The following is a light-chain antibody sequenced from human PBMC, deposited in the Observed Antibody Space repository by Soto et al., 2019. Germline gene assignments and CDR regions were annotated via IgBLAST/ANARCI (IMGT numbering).Light chain of an antibody. Sequence: QSALTQPPSASGSPGQSVTISCTGTSSDVGAYNSVSLYQQHPGKAPKLMISEVTKRPSGVPDRFSGSKSGNTASLTVSGLQAEDEDDYYCRLYAVRDNLIFGGGIKLTVL. CDR2: EVT. CDR3: RLYAVRDNLI. CDR1: SSDVGAYNS. J-gene: IGLJ2*01. V-gene: IGLV2-8*01.